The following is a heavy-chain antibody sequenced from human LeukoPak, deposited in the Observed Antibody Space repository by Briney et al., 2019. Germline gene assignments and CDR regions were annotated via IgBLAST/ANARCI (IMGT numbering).Heavy chain of an antibody. V-gene: IGHV4-38-2*02. Sequence: PSETLSLTCYVSGYSICSGYHWGWIRQPPGKGLEWIGSIHHSGSTYYNPSLKSRLTISMDTSKNQFSLKLSSVTAADTAVYYCARGEAAAASNFWGQGTLVTVSS. CDR3: ARGEAAAASNF. CDR2: IHHSGST. J-gene: IGHJ4*02. D-gene: IGHD6-13*01. CDR1: GYSICSGYH.